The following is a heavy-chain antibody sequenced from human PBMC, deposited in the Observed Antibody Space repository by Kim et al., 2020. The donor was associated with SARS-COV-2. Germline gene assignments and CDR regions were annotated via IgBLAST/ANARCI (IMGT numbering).Heavy chain of an antibody. V-gene: IGHV4-39*01. Sequence: LKSRVTISVDTSKNQFSLKLSSVTAADTAVYYCARLAVPETDGYSYGYDYWGQGTLVTVSS. J-gene: IGHJ4*02. D-gene: IGHD5-18*01. CDR3: ARLAVPETDGYSYGYDY.